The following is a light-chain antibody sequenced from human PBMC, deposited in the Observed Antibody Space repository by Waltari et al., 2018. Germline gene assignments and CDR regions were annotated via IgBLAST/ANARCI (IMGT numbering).Light chain of an antibody. Sequence: ESVLTQSPGTLALSTGERATLSWKASQSVGRSLDWYQQKPGQAPRLLIYDASSRATGISDKFSGSGSGTDFSLTISRVEPEDFAVYFCQMYVRLPVTFGQGTKVEVK. V-gene: IGKV3-20*01. CDR3: QMYVRLPVT. J-gene: IGKJ1*01. CDR2: DAS. CDR1: QSVGRS.